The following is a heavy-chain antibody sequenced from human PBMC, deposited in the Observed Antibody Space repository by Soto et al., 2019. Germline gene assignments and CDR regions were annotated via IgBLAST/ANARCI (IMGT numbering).Heavy chain of an antibody. J-gene: IGHJ6*02. CDR3: SRFIMVGGWFDPNYYHGMDV. CDR2: ISGYNGNT. V-gene: IGHV1-18*01. D-gene: IGHD6-19*01. CDR1: GYTFSNYG. Sequence: QVQLVQSGAEVKKPGASVTVSCKTSGYTFSNYGINWVRQAPGQGLEWMGWISGYNGNTNYPQTVQGTVTMTTHTSTGTVYMELRSLKSDDTAIYYCSRFIMVGGWFDPNYYHGMDVWGQGTTVTVSS.